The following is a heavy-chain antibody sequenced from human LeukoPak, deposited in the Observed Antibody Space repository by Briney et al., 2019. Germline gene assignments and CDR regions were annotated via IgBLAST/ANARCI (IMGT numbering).Heavy chain of an antibody. CDR1: GYTFTGYY. Sequence: ASVKVSCKASGYTFTGYYMHWVRRAPGQGLEWMGWINPNSGGTNYAQKFQGRVTMTRDASISTAYMELSRLRSDDTAVYYCASLGYNWNDPFDYWGQGTLVTVSS. CDR3: ASLGYNWNDPFDY. CDR2: INPNSGGT. D-gene: IGHD1-20*01. V-gene: IGHV1-2*02. J-gene: IGHJ4*02.